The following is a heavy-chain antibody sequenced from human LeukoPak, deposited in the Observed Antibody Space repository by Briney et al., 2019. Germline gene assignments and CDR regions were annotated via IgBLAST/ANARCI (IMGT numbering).Heavy chain of an antibody. J-gene: IGHJ6*04. Sequence: GGSLRLSCAASEFSVGSKYMTWVRQAPGKGLEWVSLIYSGGSTYYADSVKGRFTISRDNSKNTLYLQMNSLRAEDTAVYYCAELGITMIGGVWGKGTTVTISS. V-gene: IGHV3-66*01. CDR2: IYSGGST. D-gene: IGHD3-10*02. CDR1: EFSVGSKY. CDR3: AELGITMIGGV.